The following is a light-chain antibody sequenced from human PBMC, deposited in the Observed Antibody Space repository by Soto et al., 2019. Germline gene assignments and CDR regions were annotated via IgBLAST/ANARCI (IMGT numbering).Light chain of an antibody. J-gene: IGKJ3*01. CDR3: QKYISAPYT. CDR2: AAS. Sequence: DTQITQPPSSLSASVGDTVTITSRTSQGISNYLAWYQQKPGKVPNLLIYAASSLQSGVPSRFSGSGSGTDFILTISSLPPEDVATYYCQKYISAPYTFGPGTKVDI. V-gene: IGKV1-27*01. CDR1: QGISNY.